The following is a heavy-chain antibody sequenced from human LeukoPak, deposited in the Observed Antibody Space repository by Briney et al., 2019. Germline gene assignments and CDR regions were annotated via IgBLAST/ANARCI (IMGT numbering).Heavy chain of an antibody. D-gene: IGHD6-13*01. J-gene: IGHJ4*02. CDR2: IKRDGSEK. CDR3: ARPPNIAAAGQD. Sequence: GGSLRLSCAASGFTFSGYWMTWVRQAPGKGLEWLANIKRDGSEKYYADSVKGRFSISRDNAKNSLYLQMNSLRVKDTAVYYCARPPNIAAAGQDWGQGTLVTVSS. V-gene: IGHV3-7*01. CDR1: GFTFSGYW.